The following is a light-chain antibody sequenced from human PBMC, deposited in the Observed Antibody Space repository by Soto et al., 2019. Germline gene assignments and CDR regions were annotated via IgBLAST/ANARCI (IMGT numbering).Light chain of an antibody. V-gene: IGKV1-5*03. CDR2: KAS. CDR3: QQYKSYPLT. J-gene: IGKJ4*01. Sequence: DIRMTQSPSTLSASVGDRVTITCRASQTINSWLAWYQQKPGKAPKLLIYKASTLQSGVPSRFSGSGSGTEFTLTISSLLPDDFATYYCQQYKSYPLTFGGGTKVEIK. CDR1: QTINSW.